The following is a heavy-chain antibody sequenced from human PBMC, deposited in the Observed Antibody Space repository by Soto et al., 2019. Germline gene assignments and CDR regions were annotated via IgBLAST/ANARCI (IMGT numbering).Heavy chain of an antibody. V-gene: IGHV4-59*01. CDR2: INNCRTT. CDR1: GDSLTRNY. J-gene: IGHJ4*02. Sequence: QVQLQESGPGLVKPSETLSLTCTVSGDSLTRNYWSCIRQSPGKGLEWLAFINNCRTTNYNPSLVGRLSISVDTYKSQLSLNLTSVTAADTAVYYCARTLSGGFEYWGQGTLVTVSS. CDR3: ARTLSGGFEY.